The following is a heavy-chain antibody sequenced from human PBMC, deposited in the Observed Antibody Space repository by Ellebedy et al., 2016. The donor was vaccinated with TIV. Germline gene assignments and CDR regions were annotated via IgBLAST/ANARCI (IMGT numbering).Heavy chain of an antibody. CDR3: ARQGATSDAFDI. CDR2: IFPDDSDI. J-gene: IGHJ3*02. D-gene: IGHD1-26*01. V-gene: IGHV5-51*01. CDR1: GYSFSNYW. Sequence: GESLKISXPGSGYSFSNYWIAWVRQMPGKGLEWMGTIFPDDSDIAYSPSFQGQVTISADKSITTAYLHCSNLKASDTALYYCARQGATSDAFDIWGQGTMVTVSP.